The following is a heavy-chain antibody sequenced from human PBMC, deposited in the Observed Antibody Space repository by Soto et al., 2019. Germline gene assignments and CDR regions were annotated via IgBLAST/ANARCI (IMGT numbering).Heavy chain of an antibody. CDR3: ARDWRYSSGLDY. V-gene: IGHV1-46*01. D-gene: IGHD6-19*01. CDR1: GFTFTTFF. J-gene: IGHJ4*02. Sequence: QVQLVQSGAEVMRPGASVKVSCKASGFTFTTFFMHWQRQAPGQGLEWVGVISPGGDATAYAEKFKGRVTVTKDTSTTTLYMELSSLRSEDTAVYYCARDWRYSSGLDYWGQGTLVTVSS. CDR2: ISPGGDAT.